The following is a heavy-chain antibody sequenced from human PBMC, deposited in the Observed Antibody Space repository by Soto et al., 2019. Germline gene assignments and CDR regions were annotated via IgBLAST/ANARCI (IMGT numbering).Heavy chain of an antibody. CDR1: GYSISRDYF. CDR2: IYHSGST. V-gene: IGHV4-38-2*01. D-gene: IGHD5-12*01. J-gene: IGHJ4*02. CDR3: ARGGYSGYDRYYFDY. Sequence: PSQTLSLTCAVSGYSISRDYFWDWIRQPPGKGLEWIASIYHSGSTYFNPSVKSRVIMSVDTSKNQFSLKLTSVTDADTAMYYCARGGYSGYDRYYFDYWGQGTLVTVSS.